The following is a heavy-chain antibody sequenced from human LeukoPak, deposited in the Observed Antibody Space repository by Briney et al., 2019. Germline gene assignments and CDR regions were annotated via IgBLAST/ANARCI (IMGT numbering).Heavy chain of an antibody. D-gene: IGHD1-14*01. V-gene: IGHV1-2*07. CDR2: ISPNSGGT. J-gene: IGHJ2*01. Sequence: ASVTVSFKASGDTFTDHYMHWVRQAPGQGLEWMGWISPNSGGTKYGYKFQGRVTMTSDTSISTAYMELSRLKSDDTAVYYCAGEGTGIRSFDLWGRGSLVTVSS. CDR1: GDTFTDHY. CDR3: AGEGTGIRSFDL.